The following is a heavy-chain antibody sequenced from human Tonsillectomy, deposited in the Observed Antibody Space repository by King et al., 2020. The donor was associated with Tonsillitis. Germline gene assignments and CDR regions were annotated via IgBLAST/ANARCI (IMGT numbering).Heavy chain of an antibody. V-gene: IGHV3-43*01. CDR3: AKEQKKYFEV. Sequence: VQLVESGGVVVQPGGSLRLSCVASGFTFDNYTMHWVRQAPGKGLEWVSLITWDGGSAYYGDSVKGRFSISRDNSKNSLYLQMNSLITEDTALYFCAKEQKKYFEVWGQGTLVTVSS. J-gene: IGHJ4*02. D-gene: IGHD2/OR15-2a*01. CDR1: GFTFDNYT. CDR2: ITWDGGSA.